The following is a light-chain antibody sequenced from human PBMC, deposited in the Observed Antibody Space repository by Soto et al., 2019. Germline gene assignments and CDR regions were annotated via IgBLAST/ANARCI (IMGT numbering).Light chain of an antibody. CDR2: TNN. V-gene: IGLV1-47*01. J-gene: IGLJ2*01. CDR3: ATWDDSLSGVV. Sequence: LTQPPSASGTPGQRVTISCSGSSSNIGSNYVYWYQQLPGTAPKLLIYTNNQRPSGVPDRFSGSKSGTSASLAISGLRSDDEADYYCATWDDSLSGVVFGGGTKLTVL. CDR1: SSNIGSNY.